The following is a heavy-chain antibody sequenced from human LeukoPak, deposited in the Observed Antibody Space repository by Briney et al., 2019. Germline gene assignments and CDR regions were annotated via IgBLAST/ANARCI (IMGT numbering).Heavy chain of an antibody. CDR3: TREMVMIDY. J-gene: IGHJ4*02. V-gene: IGHV3-7*03. CDR1: GFIFTDYW. D-gene: IGHD4-23*01. Sequence: GGSLRLSCAASGFIFTDYWMSWVRQAPGEGLEWVANIKQDGSEKYYVGSVKGRFTISRDNAKSSLYLQMNSLRAEDTAVYYCTREMVMIDYWGRETWSPSPQ. CDR2: IKQDGSEK.